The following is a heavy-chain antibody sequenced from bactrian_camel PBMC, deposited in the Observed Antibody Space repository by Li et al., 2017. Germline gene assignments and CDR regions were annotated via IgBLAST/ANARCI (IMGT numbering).Heavy chain of an antibody. CDR1: AYTVSSRC. D-gene: IGHD3*01. V-gene: IGHV3S1*01. J-gene: IGHJ4*01. CDR2: LYTPAGTT. Sequence: QVQLVESGGGSVEAGGSLSLSCAASAYTVSSRCMGWFRQAAGKAREGVAALYTPAGTTWYAEAVKGRFTIVQGNNKNTQYLQMDDLKPEDAGTYYCAARSWVNIDYCMRARDFEYVGQGTQVTVS.